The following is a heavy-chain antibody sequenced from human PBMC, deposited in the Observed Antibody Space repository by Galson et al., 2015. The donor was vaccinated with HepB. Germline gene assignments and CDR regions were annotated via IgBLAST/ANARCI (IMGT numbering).Heavy chain of an antibody. J-gene: IGHJ3*02. CDR2: IIPIFGTA. CDR1: GGTFSSYA. D-gene: IGHD6-19*01. CDR3: ARVFYPQWLAVGAFDI. Sequence: SVKVSCKASGGTFSSYAISWVRQAPGQGLEWMGGIIPIFGTANYAQKFQGRVTITADESTSTAYMELSSLRSEDTAVYYCARVFYPQWLAVGAFDIWGQGTMVTVSS. V-gene: IGHV1-69*13.